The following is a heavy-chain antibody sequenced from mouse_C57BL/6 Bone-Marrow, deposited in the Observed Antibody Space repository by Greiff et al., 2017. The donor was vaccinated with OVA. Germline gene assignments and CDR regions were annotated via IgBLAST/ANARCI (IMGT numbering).Heavy chain of an antibody. V-gene: IGHV1-53*01. CDR3: ARNWFGYYGSSYGGGYYAMDY. Sequence: QVQLQQPGTELVKPGASVKLSCKASGYTFTSYWMHWVKQRPGQGLEWIGNINPSNGGTNYNEKFKSKATLTVDKSSSTAYMQLSSLTSEDSAVYYCARNWFGYYGSSYGGGYYAMDYWGQGTSVTVSS. CDR2: INPSNGGT. CDR1: GYTFTSYW. D-gene: IGHD1-1*01. J-gene: IGHJ4*01.